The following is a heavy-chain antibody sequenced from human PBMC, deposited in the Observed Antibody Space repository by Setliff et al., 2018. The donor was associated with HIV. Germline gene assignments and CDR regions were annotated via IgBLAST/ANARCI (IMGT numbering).Heavy chain of an antibody. D-gene: IGHD4-17*01. CDR2: IYFTGSS. CDR3: ARVQMAYAAFDV. J-gene: IGHJ3*01. CDR1: GASINGYY. Sequence: SETLSLTCTVSGASINGYYWSWIRQPPGKGLEWIGSIYFTGSSDNNPSLKSRVTLSVDTSKHQFSLKLSSVTAADTAVYYCARVQMAYAAFDVWGQGTMVTVSS. V-gene: IGHV4-59*01.